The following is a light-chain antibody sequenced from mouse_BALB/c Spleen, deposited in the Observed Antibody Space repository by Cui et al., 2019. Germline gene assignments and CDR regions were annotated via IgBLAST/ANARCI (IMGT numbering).Light chain of an antibody. Sequence: DIYMRQSPFPLSAFLRDKVTITCKASRDITNDLAWYQNKPGKGPRLLIHYTSTLRPGTPPRFIGSGSGRDYSFSFSNLEPKNIATYYCLQYVNLLTFGGGTKLEIK. CDR2: YTS. CDR3: LQYVNLLT. J-gene: IGKJ1*01. V-gene: IGKV19-93*01. CDR1: RDITND.